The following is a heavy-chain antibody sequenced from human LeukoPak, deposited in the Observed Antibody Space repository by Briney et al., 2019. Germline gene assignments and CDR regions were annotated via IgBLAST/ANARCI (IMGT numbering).Heavy chain of an antibody. Sequence: SETQSLTCTVSGGSISSYYWSWIRQPAGKGLEWIGRIYTSGSTNYNPSLKSRVTMSVDTSKNQFSLKLSSVTAADTAVYYCARGGWFGEFLDAFDIWGQGTMVTVSS. J-gene: IGHJ3*02. V-gene: IGHV4-4*07. CDR2: IYTSGST. CDR1: GGSISSYY. D-gene: IGHD3-10*01. CDR3: ARGGWFGEFLDAFDI.